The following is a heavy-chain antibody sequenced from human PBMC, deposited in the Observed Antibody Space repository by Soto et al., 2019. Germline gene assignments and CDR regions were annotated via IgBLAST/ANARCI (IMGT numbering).Heavy chain of an antibody. CDR2: VSAYNGNT. CDR1: GYTFTSYG. Sequence: ASVKVSCKASGYTFTSYGISWVRQAPGQGLEWMGWVSAYNGNTNYAQKLQGRVTMTTDTSTSTAYMELRSLRSDDTAVYYCARTTYPGVVPAAMLWFDPWGQGTLVTAPQ. CDR3: ARTTYPGVVPAAMLWFDP. D-gene: IGHD2-2*01. J-gene: IGHJ5*02. V-gene: IGHV1-18*01.